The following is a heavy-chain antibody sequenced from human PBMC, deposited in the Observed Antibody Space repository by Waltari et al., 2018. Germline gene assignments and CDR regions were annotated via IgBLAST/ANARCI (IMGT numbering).Heavy chain of an antibody. V-gene: IGHV3-23*04. CDR2: ISGSGGST. J-gene: IGHJ3*02. CDR1: GFSFSSYA. Sequence: EVQLVESGGGLVQPGGSLRLSCASSGFSFSSYARSWVRQAPGKGLEWVSAISGSGGSTYYADSVKGRCTISRDNSKNTLYLQMNSLRAEDTAVYYCAKAFAGRGGAFDIWGQGTMVTVSS. CDR3: AKAFAGRGGAFDI. D-gene: IGHD1-26*01.